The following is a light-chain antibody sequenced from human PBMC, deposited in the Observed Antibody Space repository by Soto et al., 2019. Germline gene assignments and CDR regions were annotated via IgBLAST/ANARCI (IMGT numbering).Light chain of an antibody. CDR2: LAS. Sequence: TQSPSSLSASVGDRVTITCRASQAVNTRLAWYQHKPGHAPRLFIYLASNRAAGVPARFSGSGSGTDFTLTISDVEPEDFAVYYCHQRQSWPRTFGQGTKVDIK. CDR1: QAVNTR. CDR3: HQRQSWPRT. J-gene: IGKJ1*01. V-gene: IGKV3-11*01.